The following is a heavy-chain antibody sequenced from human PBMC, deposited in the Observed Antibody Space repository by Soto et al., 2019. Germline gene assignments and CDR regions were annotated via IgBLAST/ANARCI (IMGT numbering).Heavy chain of an antibody. Sequence: ASVKVSCKASGYTFTGYYMHWVRQAPGQGLEWMGWINPNSGGTNYAQKFQGRVTMTRDTSISTAYMELSRLRSDDTAVYYCARGRRDAKTRYGMDVWGQGTTVTVSS. CDR1: GYTFTGYY. J-gene: IGHJ6*02. CDR3: ARGRRDAKTRYGMDV. CDR2: INPNSGGT. V-gene: IGHV1-2*02. D-gene: IGHD2-8*01.